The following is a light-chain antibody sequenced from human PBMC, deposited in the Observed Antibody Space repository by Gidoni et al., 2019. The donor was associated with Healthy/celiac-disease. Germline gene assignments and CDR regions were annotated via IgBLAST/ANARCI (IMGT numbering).Light chain of an antibody. CDR3: QQSYSTPAIT. Sequence: SSLSASVGDRVTITCRASQSISSYLNWYQQKPGKAPKLLIYAASSLQSWVPSRFSGSGSGKDFTPTISSLQPEDFATYYCQQSYSTPAITFGQGTRLEIK. CDR2: AAS. V-gene: IGKV1-39*01. J-gene: IGKJ5*01. CDR1: QSISSY.